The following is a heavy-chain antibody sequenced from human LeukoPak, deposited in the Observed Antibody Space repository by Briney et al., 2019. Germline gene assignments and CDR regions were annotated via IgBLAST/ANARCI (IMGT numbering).Heavy chain of an antibody. J-gene: IGHJ4*02. CDR1: GFSFSSYA. CDR3: AKDSNASACDH. D-gene: IGHD3-3*02. Sequence: PGRSLRLSFAAAGFSFSSYAMYWVSQAPGEGLEWVALTHHDATKYYSDSVKGRFTVSRDNTTNTVYLQLSSLIAEDTSVSECAKDSNASACDHWGEGGLLTDSS. V-gene: IGHV3-30*02. CDR2: THHDATK.